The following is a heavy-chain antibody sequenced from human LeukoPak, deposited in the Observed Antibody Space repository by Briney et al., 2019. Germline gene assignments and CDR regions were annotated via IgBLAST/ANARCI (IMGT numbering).Heavy chain of an antibody. CDR1: GYSISSGYY. Sequence: PSETLSLTCTVSGYSISSGYYWGWIRQPPGKGLEWIGSIYHSGSTYYNPSLKSRVTISVDTSKNQFSLKLSSVTAADTAVYYCAREAATVVTPYYFDCWGQGTLVTVSS. V-gene: IGHV4-38-2*02. D-gene: IGHD4-23*01. CDR2: IYHSGST. J-gene: IGHJ4*02. CDR3: AREAATVVTPYYFDC.